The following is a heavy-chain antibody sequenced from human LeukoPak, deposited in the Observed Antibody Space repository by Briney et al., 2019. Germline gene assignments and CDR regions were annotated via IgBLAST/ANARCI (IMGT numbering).Heavy chain of an antibody. V-gene: IGHV3-74*03. CDR1: GFTFSSYW. D-gene: IGHD1-1*01. CDR3: ARFWNHGMDV. CDR2: ISSDGSST. J-gene: IGHJ6*02. Sequence: GGSLRLSCAASGFTFSSYWMHWVRQAPGKGLVWVSRISSDGSSTMYADSVKGRFTISRDNAKNTLYLQMNSLRAEDTAVDYCARFWNHGMDVWGQGTTVTVSS.